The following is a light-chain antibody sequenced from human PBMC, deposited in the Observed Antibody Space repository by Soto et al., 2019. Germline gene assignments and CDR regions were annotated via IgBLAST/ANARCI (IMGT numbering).Light chain of an antibody. J-gene: IGKJ1*01. Sequence: EIVLTQSPGTLSLSPGERPTLSCRASQSVRSNYLAWYQQKPGQAPRLLIQGASSRATGIPDRFSGSGSGTDFTISISRLEPEDCAVFYCQQYATSPWTFGHGTNVESK. V-gene: IGKV3-20*01. CDR2: GAS. CDR1: QSVRSNY. CDR3: QQYATSPWT.